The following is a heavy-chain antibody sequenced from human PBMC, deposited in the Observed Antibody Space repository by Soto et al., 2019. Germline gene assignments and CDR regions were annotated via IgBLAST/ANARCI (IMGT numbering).Heavy chain of an antibody. J-gene: IGHJ4*02. CDR2: INHSGST. CDR1: GGSFSGYY. Sequence: SETLSLTCAVYGGSFSGYYWTWTRQPPGKGLEWIGEINHSGSTNYNPSLKGRVTISVDTSKNQFSLKLTSVTAADTAVYYCLSARYDFWGQGSLVTVSS. D-gene: IGHD3-9*01. V-gene: IGHV4-34*01. CDR3: LSARYDF.